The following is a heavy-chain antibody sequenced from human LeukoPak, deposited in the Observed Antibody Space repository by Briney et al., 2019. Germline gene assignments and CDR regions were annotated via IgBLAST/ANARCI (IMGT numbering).Heavy chain of an antibody. V-gene: IGHV1-2*02. CDR3: ARGAGYSSSSGTDY. D-gene: IGHD6-6*01. CDR1: GYTFTGYY. Sequence: GASVKVSCKASGYTFTGYYMHWVRQAPGQGLEWMGWINPSSGGTNYAQKFQGRVTMTRDTSISTAYMELSRLRSDDTAVYYCARGAGYSSSSGTDYWGQGTLVTVSS. CDR2: INPSSGGT. J-gene: IGHJ4*02.